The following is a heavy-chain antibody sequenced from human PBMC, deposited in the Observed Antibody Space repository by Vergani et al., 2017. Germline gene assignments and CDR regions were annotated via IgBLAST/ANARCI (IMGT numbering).Heavy chain of an antibody. Sequence: QVQLVQSGAEVKKPGASVKVSCKASGYTFTGYYMHWVRQAPGQGLEWMGGIIPIFGTANYAQKFQGRVTITADESTSTAYMELSSLRSEDTAVYYCARDREGITMVRGVTRAGIFDYWGQGTLVTVSS. CDR2: IIPIFGTA. CDR1: GYTFTGYY. D-gene: IGHD3-10*01. J-gene: IGHJ4*02. V-gene: IGHV1-69*01. CDR3: ARDREGITMVRGVTRAGIFDY.